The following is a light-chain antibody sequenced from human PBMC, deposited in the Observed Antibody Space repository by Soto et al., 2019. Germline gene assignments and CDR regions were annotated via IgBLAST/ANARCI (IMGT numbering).Light chain of an antibody. CDR2: GAS. V-gene: IGKV1-39*01. CDR1: QTITTY. CDR3: QQRHSTPWT. J-gene: IGKJ1*01. Sequence: DIQMTQSPSSLSASVGDRVTITCRASQTITTYLNWYQQKPGKAPQLLIYGASTLQSGVPSRFTGSGSGTDFTLTIRSLQPEDFSTYHCQQRHSTPWTFGQGTKVQIK.